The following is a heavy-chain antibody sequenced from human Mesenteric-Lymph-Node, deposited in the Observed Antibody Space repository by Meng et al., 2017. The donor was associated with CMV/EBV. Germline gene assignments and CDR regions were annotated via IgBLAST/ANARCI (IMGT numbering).Heavy chain of an antibody. CDR2: IFHSGTT. CDR1: GGSISSPNG. J-gene: IGHJ4*02. V-gene: IGHV4-4*02. Sequence: QLPLRVSGPGLWNPSGTLPLTCAVSGGSISSPNGWGWVRQPPGKGLEWIGEIFHSGTTDYSPSLKSRVTMSIDKSRNQFSLKLNSVTAADTAVYYCATVGGSFNFWIWGQGALVTVSS. CDR3: ATVGGSFNFWI. D-gene: IGHD3-3*01.